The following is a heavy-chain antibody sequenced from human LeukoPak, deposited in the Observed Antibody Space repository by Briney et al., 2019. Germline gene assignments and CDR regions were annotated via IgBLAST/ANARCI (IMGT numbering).Heavy chain of an antibody. CDR2: ISYSGDNT. D-gene: IGHD5-24*01. CDR3: ASDPRDGGQNV. V-gene: IGHV3-30*03. CDR1: GFTFTTYW. Sequence: GGSLRLSCAASGFTFTTYWMSWVRQAPGKGLEWVTLISYSGDNTYYADSVKGRFTFSRDKSKNTLFLQMDSLRPEDSAVYYCASDPRDGGQNVWGKGTTVIVSS. J-gene: IGHJ6*04.